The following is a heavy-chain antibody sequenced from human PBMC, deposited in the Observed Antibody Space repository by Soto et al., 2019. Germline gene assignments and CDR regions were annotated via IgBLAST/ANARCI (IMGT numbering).Heavy chain of an antibody. D-gene: IGHD1-26*01. Sequence: EVKLVESGGGLVQPGGSLRLSCAASGFTFRNYCLGWVRQAPGKGLEWVANINEDGSAEYYVDSVRGRFIMPRDNARNSLFLQMNSLRAEDTAIYYCARIEIGSYDYWGQGTLVTVSS. CDR1: GFTFRNYC. CDR3: ARIEIGSYDY. V-gene: IGHV3-7*01. J-gene: IGHJ4*02. CDR2: INEDGSAE.